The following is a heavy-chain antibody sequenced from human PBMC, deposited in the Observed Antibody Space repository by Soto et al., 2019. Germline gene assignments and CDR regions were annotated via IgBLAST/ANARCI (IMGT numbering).Heavy chain of an antibody. CDR3: TTEPLGYCSGHTCYDYFEY. CDR1: GFTFYNAW. Sequence: PGGSLRLSCTTSGFTFYNAWMIWVRQAPGKGLEWVGRIKSKINGGTADYAAPVKDRFTISRDDSKNTLYLQMNSLKIEDTAVYYCTTEPLGYCSGHTCYDYFEYWGQGALVTVSS. V-gene: IGHV3-15*01. J-gene: IGHJ4*02. CDR2: IKSKINGGTA. D-gene: IGHD2-2*01.